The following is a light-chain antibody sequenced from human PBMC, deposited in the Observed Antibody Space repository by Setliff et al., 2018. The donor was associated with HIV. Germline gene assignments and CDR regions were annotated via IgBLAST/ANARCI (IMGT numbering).Light chain of an antibody. CDR1: SSDVGAYNY. J-gene: IGLJ1*01. V-gene: IGLV2-14*01. CDR2: EVS. CDR3: SSYITNSTSYV. Sequence: QSVLTQPASVSGSPGQSITISCTGTSSDVGAYNYVSWYQQHPGKAPKLMIYEVSNRPSGVSNRFSGSKSGNTASLTISGLQAEDEADYYCSSYITNSTSYVFGTGTKGTVL.